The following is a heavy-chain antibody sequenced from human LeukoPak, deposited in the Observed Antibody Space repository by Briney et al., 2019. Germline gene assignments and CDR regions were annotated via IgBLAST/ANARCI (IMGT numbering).Heavy chain of an antibody. CDR2: ISSSSSYI. CDR1: GFTFSSYS. CDR3: ARERGNFDWLFYAFDI. J-gene: IGHJ3*02. Sequence: GGSLRLSCAASGFTFSSYSMNWVRQALGKGLEWVSSISSSSSYIYYADSVKGRFTISRDNAKNSLYLQMNSLRAEDTAVYYCARERGNFDWLFYAFDIWGQGTMVTVSS. V-gene: IGHV3-21*01. D-gene: IGHD3-9*01.